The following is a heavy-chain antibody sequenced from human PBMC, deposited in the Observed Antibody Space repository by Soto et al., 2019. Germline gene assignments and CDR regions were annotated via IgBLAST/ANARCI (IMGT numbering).Heavy chain of an antibody. D-gene: IGHD7-27*01. CDR1: GFTFSSYD. J-gene: IGHJ6*02. V-gene: IGHV3-13*01. Sequence: GGSLRLSCAASGFTFSSYDMHWVHQATGKGLEWVSAIGTAGDTYYPGSVKGRFTISRENAKNSLYLQMNSLRAEDTAVYYCARFIRGSLGGMDVWGQGTTVTVSS. CDR2: IGTAGDT. CDR3: ARFIRGSLGGMDV.